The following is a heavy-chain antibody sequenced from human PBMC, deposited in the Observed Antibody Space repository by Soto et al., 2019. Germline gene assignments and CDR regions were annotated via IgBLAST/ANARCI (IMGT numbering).Heavy chain of an antibody. Sequence: EVQLLESGGGLVQPGGSLRLSCAASGFTFSSYAMSWVRQAPGKGLEWVSAISGSGGSTYYADSVKGRFTISRDNSKNTLYLQMISLRAEDTAVYYCAKARMGFGGSYYGFDYWGQGTLVTVSS. V-gene: IGHV3-23*01. CDR1: GFTFSSYA. CDR2: ISGSGGST. D-gene: IGHD1-26*01. J-gene: IGHJ4*02. CDR3: AKARMGFGGSYYGFDY.